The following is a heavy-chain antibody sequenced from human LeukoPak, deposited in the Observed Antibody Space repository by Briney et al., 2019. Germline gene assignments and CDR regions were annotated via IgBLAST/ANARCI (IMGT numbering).Heavy chain of an antibody. CDR2: ISGSGGST. D-gene: IGHD6-19*01. CDR1: GFTFSSYA. J-gene: IGHJ3*02. Sequence: GGSLRLSCAASGFTFSSYAMSWVRQAPGRGLEWVSAISGSGGSTYYADSVKGRFTISRDNSKNTLYLQMNSLRAEDTAVYYCAKNRGYSSGWYDGDAFDIWGQGTMVTVSS. V-gene: IGHV3-23*01. CDR3: AKNRGYSSGWYDGDAFDI.